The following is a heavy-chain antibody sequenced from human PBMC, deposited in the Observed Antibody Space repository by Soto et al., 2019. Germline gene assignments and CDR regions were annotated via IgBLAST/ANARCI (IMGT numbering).Heavy chain of an antibody. Sequence: QVQLQESGPGLVKPSGTLSLTCAVSGGSISSSNWWSWVRQPPGKGLEWLGEIYHSGSTKSNPSLKSRVTISVDKSKNQFSLKLSSVTAADTAVYYCASPIVVVPAAMPDPAFDIWGQGTMVTVSS. CDR3: ASPIVVVPAAMPDPAFDI. CDR2: IYHSGST. CDR1: GGSISSSNW. J-gene: IGHJ3*02. D-gene: IGHD2-2*01. V-gene: IGHV4-4*02.